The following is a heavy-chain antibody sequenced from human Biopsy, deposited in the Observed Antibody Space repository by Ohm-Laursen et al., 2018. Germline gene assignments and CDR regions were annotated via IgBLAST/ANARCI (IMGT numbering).Heavy chain of an antibody. CDR2: INPDGSVK. CDR3: ARDER. V-gene: IGHV3-7*01. CDR1: GFIFSDYY. J-gene: IGHJ4*02. D-gene: IGHD5-24*01. Sequence: PRLSCAASGFIFSDYYMSWIRQAPGKGLEWVANINPDGSVKYFADSVKGRFTISRDNAENSMYLQMSSLTVDDTAVYYCARDERWGQGTLVTVSS.